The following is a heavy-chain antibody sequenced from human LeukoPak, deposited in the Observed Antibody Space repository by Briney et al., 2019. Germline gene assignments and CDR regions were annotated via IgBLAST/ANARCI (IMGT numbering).Heavy chain of an antibody. CDR1: GFTFSSYA. CDR2: ISYDGSNK. Sequence: TGRSLRLSCAASGFTFSSYAMHWVRQAPGKGLEWVAVISYDGSNKYCADSVKGRFTISRDNSKNTLYLQMNSLRAEDTAVYYCARDPSDPFEHYSGSYYGLDYWGQGTLVTVSS. CDR3: ARDPSDPFEHYSGSYYGLDY. V-gene: IGHV3-30*04. D-gene: IGHD1-26*01. J-gene: IGHJ4*02.